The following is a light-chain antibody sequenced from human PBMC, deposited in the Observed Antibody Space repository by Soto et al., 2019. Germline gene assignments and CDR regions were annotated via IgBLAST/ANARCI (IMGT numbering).Light chain of an antibody. V-gene: IGKV4-1*01. CDR1: QSLLFSSNNRNH. CDR2: WAS. Sequence: DIVMTQSPEFLAVSLGERATINCKSSQSLLFSSNNRNHLAWYQQKPGQPPRLIISWASSRESGVPDRISGSGSGTDFTLTISSLQAEDVAVYYCQQYYSPPPLTFGGGTKVDNK. J-gene: IGKJ4*01. CDR3: QQYYSPPPLT.